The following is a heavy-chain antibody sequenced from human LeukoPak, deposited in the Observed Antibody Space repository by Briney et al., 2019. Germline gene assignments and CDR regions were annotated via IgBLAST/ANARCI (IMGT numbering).Heavy chain of an antibody. Sequence: NPSETLSLTCTVSGGSISSGDYYWSWIRQPPGKGLEWIGYIYYSGSTYYNPSLKSRVTISVDTSKNQFSLKLSSVTAADTAVYYCARTAEYSTIYFDLWGRGTLVTVSS. CDR3: ARTAEYSTIYFDL. CDR1: GGSISSGDYY. V-gene: IGHV4-30-4*08. CDR2: IYYSGST. J-gene: IGHJ2*01. D-gene: IGHD6-6*01.